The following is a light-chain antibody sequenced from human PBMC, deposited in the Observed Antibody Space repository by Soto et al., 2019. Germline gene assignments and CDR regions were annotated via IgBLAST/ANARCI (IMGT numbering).Light chain of an antibody. CDR2: LEGSGSY. V-gene: IGLV4-60*03. CDR3: ETWDSNIRV. CDR1: SGHKTYV. J-gene: IGLJ3*02. Sequence: QSVLTQSSSASASLGPSVTLTCTVSSGHKTYVIAWHQQQPGTAPRFLLELEGSGSYNKGSGIPYCFSGSSSGADRYLTISNPQSEDEAYYYCETWDSNIRVFGGGTKVTVL.